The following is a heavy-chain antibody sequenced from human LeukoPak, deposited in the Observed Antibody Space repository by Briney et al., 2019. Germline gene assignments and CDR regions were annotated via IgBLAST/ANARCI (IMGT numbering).Heavy chain of an antibody. J-gene: IGHJ5*02. CDR3: ARGQGRYSSSWFS. V-gene: IGHV4-34*01. CDR1: GGSFSGYY. D-gene: IGHD6-13*01. Sequence: SETLSLTCAVYGGSFSGYYWSWIRQPPGKGMEWIGEINHSGGTNYNPSLKSRVTISVDTCKNQFSLKLSSVTAADTAVYYCARGQGRYSSSWFSWGQGTLVTVSS. CDR2: INHSGGT.